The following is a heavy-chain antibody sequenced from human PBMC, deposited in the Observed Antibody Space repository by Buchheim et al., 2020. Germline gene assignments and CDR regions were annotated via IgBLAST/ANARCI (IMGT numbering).Heavy chain of an antibody. V-gene: IGHV3-23*01. Sequence: EVQLLESGGGLVQPGGSLRLSCEASGFTFSFYAMSWVRQAPGKGLEWVSSISESGGDTYYADSVKGRFTTSRDTSKSTLHMQMKSLRVEDTAVYYCANSPSGSLSYYYMDVWGKGT. D-gene: IGHD6-13*01. CDR1: GFTFSFYA. CDR3: ANSPSGSLSYYYMDV. CDR2: ISESGGDT. J-gene: IGHJ6*03.